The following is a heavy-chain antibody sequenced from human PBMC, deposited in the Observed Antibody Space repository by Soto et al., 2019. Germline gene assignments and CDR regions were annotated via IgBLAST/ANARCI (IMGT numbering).Heavy chain of an antibody. CDR1: GGSISSYY. CDR2: IYYSGST. Sequence: TSETLSLTCTVSGGSISSYYWSWIRQPPGKGLEWIGYIYYSGSTNYNPSLKSRVTISVDTSKNQFSLKLSSVTAADTAVYYCASVYYDSSGAHFDPWGQGTLVTVSS. V-gene: IGHV4-59*01. D-gene: IGHD3-22*01. CDR3: ASVYYDSSGAHFDP. J-gene: IGHJ5*02.